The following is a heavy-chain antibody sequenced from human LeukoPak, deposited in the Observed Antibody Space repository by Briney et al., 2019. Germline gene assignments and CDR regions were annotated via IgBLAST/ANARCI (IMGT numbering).Heavy chain of an antibody. V-gene: IGHV4-59*08. CDR2: IYYSGNT. D-gene: IGHD1-1*01. J-gene: IGHJ6*02. CDR3: ARCSRGTSVGMDV. CDR1: GGSISNYY. Sequence: PSETLSLTCSVSGGSISNYYWTWIRQPPGKGLEWMGYIYYSGNTNYNPSPKSRVTISLDTSKNQLSLKLTSVTAADTAVYYCARCSRGTSVGMDVWGQGTTVTVSS.